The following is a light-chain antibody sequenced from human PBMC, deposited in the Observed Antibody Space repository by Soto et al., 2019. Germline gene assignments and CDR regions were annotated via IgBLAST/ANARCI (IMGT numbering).Light chain of an antibody. CDR3: QQYNNRIT. J-gene: IGKJ5*01. V-gene: IGKV3-15*01. Sequence: IVLTQSPAIRSLSRGESASLSCRASQIISINLAWYQQKPGQAPRLLIYAASNRATGVPARFSGSWSGTEFTLTISSLQSEDFAVYYCQQYNNRITLGQGTRLE. CDR1: QIISIN. CDR2: AAS.